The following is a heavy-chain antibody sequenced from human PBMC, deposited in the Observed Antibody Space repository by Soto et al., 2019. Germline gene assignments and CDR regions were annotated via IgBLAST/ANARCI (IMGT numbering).Heavy chain of an antibody. CDR2: IKEDGSQK. Sequence: DVQLVESGGGLVQPGGSLRLSCTAYRFTFSNYWMTWVRQARGKGLEWVANIKEDGSQKGHVDSVKGRFTISRDNAKNSLYLQMNSLRVEDTAIYYCGRAAYSGDGLDVWGPGTTVTVS. CDR1: RFTFSNYW. CDR3: GRAAYSGDGLDV. J-gene: IGHJ6*02. V-gene: IGHV3-7*04. D-gene: IGHD5-18*01.